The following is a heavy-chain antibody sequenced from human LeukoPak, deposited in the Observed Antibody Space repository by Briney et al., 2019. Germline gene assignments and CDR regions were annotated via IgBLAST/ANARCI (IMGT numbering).Heavy chain of an antibody. CDR2: ITSDGSGT. V-gene: IGHV3-64*01. Sequence: GGSLRLSCTASGFTFSAYPMHWVRQAPGKRPEYVSAITSDGSGTYYARSVEGRFTISRDNSKNTLYLQTGSLRTDDMAMYYCARDRYYYDLWGQGTMVTVSS. D-gene: IGHD3-10*01. CDR3: ARDRYYYDL. CDR1: GFTFSAYP. J-gene: IGHJ3*01.